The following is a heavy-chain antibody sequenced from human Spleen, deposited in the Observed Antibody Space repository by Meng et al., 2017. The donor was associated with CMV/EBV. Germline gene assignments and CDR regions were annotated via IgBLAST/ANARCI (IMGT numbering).Heavy chain of an antibody. CDR1: GYSISSGYY. CDR2: IYHSGST. D-gene: IGHD6-13*01. CDR3: ARSAPWGIAAAGSVSS. V-gene: IGHV4-38-2*02. J-gene: IGHJ5*02. Sequence: SETLSLTCTVSGYSISSGYYWGWIRQPPGKGLEWIGSIYHSGSTYYNPSLKSRVTISVDTSKNQFSLQLNSVTPEDTAVYYCARSAPWGIAAAGSVSSWGQGTLVTVSS.